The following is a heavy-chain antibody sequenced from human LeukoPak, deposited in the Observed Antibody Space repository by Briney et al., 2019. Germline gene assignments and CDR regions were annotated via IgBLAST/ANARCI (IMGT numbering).Heavy chain of an antibody. CDR2: IYPGDSDT. Sequence: NRGESLKISCKGSGYSFSNYWIAWVRQMPGKGLEWMGIIYPGDSDTTYSPSFQGQVTISADKSISTAYLQWSSLKASDTAMYYCARRRWANAFDIWGQGTMVTVSS. J-gene: IGHJ3*02. V-gene: IGHV5-51*01. D-gene: IGHD4-23*01. CDR3: ARRRWANAFDI. CDR1: GYSFSNYW.